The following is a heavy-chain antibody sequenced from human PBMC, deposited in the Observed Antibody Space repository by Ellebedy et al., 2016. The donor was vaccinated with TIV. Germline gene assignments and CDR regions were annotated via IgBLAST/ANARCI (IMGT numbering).Heavy chain of an antibody. CDR1: GNRFTSYW. CDR2: IYPHDSDI. V-gene: IGHV5-51*01. Sequence: GESLKISCKASGNRFTSYWIGWVRQMPGKGLEWMGSIYPHDSDIRYSPSFQGQVSVSVDESMRTATAYLQWGSLKASDTAMYYCVRHEEISGWLSSSVLDVWGQGTMVTVS. J-gene: IGHJ3*01. CDR3: VRHEEISGWLSSSVLDV. D-gene: IGHD6-19*01.